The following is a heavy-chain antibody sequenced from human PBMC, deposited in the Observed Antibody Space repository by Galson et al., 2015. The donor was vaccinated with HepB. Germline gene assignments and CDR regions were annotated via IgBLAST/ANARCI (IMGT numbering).Heavy chain of an antibody. CDR2: IIPILGIA. J-gene: IGHJ4*02. D-gene: IGHD2-21*02. CDR3: AISRGGDSLGYFDY. CDR1: GGTFSSYA. V-gene: IGHV1-69*04. Sequence: SVKVSCKASGGTFSSYAISWVRQAPGQGLEWMGRIIPILGIANYAQKFQGRVTITADKSTSTAYMELSSLRSEDTAVYYCAISRGGDSLGYFDYWGQGTLVTVSS.